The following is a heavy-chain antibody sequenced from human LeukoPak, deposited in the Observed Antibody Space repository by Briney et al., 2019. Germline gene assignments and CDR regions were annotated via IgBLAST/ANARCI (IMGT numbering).Heavy chain of an antibody. Sequence: ASVKVSCKTSGYTFTGYYLHWVRQAPGQGLEWMGWINPKSGGTKYAQKFQGRVTMTRDTSISTIYMELSRLRSDDTAVYYCARDPSHYYYLDVWGKGTTVTVSS. CDR3: ARDPSHYYYLDV. CDR2: INPKSGGT. J-gene: IGHJ6*03. D-gene: IGHD3-9*01. CDR1: GYTFTGYY. V-gene: IGHV1-2*02.